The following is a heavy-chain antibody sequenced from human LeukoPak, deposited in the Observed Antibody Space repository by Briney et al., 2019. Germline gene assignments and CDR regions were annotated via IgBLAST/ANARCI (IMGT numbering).Heavy chain of an antibody. CDR2: IYYSGST. Sequence: SETLSLTCTVSGGSLSSSSYYWGWIRQPPGKGLEWIGSIYYSGSTYYNPSLESRVTISVDTSKNQFSLKLSSVTAADTAVYYCARYESLEAFDYWGQGTLVTVSS. J-gene: IGHJ4*02. D-gene: IGHD3-16*01. CDR1: GGSLSSSSYY. CDR3: ARYESLEAFDY. V-gene: IGHV4-39*01.